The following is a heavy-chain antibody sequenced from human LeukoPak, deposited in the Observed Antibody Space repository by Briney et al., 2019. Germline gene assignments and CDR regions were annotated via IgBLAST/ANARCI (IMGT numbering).Heavy chain of an antibody. CDR1: GFTVSNNY. J-gene: IGHJ6*02. D-gene: IGHD1-1*01. Sequence: GGSLRLSCAASGFTVSNNYMSWVRQAPGKGLEWVSVIYSDGSTYYADSVKGRFTISRDNSKNTLYLQMNSLRDEDTAVYYCAREERRYYYYGMDVWGQGTTVTVSS. CDR2: IYSDGST. V-gene: IGHV3-53*01. CDR3: AREERRYYYYGMDV.